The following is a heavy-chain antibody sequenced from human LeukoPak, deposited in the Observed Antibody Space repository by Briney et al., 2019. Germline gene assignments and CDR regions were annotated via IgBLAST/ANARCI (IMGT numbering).Heavy chain of an antibody. CDR3: ARDQACSFDY. V-gene: IGHV3-48*01. Sequence: GGSLRLSGAASGFTFSAYSMNWVRQAPEKGLEWVSYIGSSSSPIYYADSVKGRFTISRDNAKNSLYLQMDSLRAEDTAVHYCARDQACSFDYWGQGTLVTVSS. J-gene: IGHJ4*02. CDR1: GFTFSAYS. CDR2: IGSSSSPI.